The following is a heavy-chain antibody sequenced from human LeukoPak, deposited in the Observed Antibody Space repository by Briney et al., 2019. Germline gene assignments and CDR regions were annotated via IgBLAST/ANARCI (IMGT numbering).Heavy chain of an antibody. D-gene: IGHD3-16*01. CDR3: ARDYLGGGFLNPSSFDY. CDR2: ISAYNGNT. Sequence: ASVKVSCKASGYTFTSYGISWVRQAPGQGLEWMGWISAYNGNTNYAQNLQGRVTMTTDTSTSTAYMELRSLRSDDTAVYYCARDYLGGGFLNPSSFDYWGQGTLVTVSS. V-gene: IGHV1-18*01. J-gene: IGHJ4*02. CDR1: GYTFTSYG.